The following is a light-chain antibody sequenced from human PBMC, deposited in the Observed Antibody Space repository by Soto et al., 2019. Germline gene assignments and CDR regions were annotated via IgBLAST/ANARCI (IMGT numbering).Light chain of an antibody. Sequence: IVMTQSPAALSVSPGERATLSCRASQSFTSGLGYYHHKPGQARILLIDVASNSSTCIPARFSGSCAGTDFTLTISILDAEDFVVYCWQQPSYPPWTFGQGTKVDI. CDR1: QSFTSG. CDR2: VAS. CDR3: QQPSYPPWT. V-gene: IGKV3-11*01. J-gene: IGKJ1*01.